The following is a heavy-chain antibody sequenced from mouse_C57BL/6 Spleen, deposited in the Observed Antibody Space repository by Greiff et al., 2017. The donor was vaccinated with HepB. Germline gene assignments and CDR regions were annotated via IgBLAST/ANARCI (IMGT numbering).Heavy chain of an antibody. CDR3: ARKELRFYAMDY. V-gene: IGHV1-50*01. CDR2: IDPSDSYT. J-gene: IGHJ4*01. Sequence: QVQLQQPGAELVKPGASVKLSCKASGYTFTSYWMQWVKQRPGQGLEWIGEIDPSDSYTNYNQKFKGKATLTVDTSSSTAYMQLSSLTSEDSAVYYCARKELRFYAMDYWGQGTSVTVSS. D-gene: IGHD1-1*01. CDR1: GYTFTSYW.